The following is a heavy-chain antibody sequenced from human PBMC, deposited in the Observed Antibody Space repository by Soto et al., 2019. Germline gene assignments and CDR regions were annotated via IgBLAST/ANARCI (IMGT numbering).Heavy chain of an antibody. D-gene: IGHD3-9*01. V-gene: IGHV4-59*08. Sequence: SETLSLTCTVSGVSISSYYWSWIRQPPGKGLEWIGYIYYSGSTNYNPSLKSRVTISVDTSKNQFSLKLSSVTAADTAVYYCARGYYDILTGYYTDAFDIWGQGTMVTVSS. CDR3: ARGYYDILTGYYTDAFDI. CDR1: GVSISSYY. CDR2: IYYSGST. J-gene: IGHJ3*02.